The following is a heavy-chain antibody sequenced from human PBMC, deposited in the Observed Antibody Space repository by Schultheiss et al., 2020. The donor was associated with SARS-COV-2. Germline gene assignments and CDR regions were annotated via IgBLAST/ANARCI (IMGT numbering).Heavy chain of an antibody. J-gene: IGHJ3*02. CDR3: ARDGGGSYDAFDI. D-gene: IGHD1-26*01. CDR1: GFTFSSYS. Sequence: GGSLRLSCAASGFTFSSYSMNWVRQAPGKGLEWVSYISSSGSTIYYADSVKGRFTISRDNAKNSLYLQMNSLRAEDTAVYYCARDGGGSYDAFDIWGQGTMVTVSS. V-gene: IGHV3-48*04. CDR2: ISSSGSTI.